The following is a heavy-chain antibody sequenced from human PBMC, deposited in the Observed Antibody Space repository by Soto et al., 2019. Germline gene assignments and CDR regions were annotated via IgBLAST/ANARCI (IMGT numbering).Heavy chain of an antibody. J-gene: IGHJ6*02. Sequence: GGSLRLSCAASGFTFSSYAMHWVRQAPGKGLEWVAVISYDGSNKYYADSVKGRFTISRDNSKNTLYLQMNSLRAEDTAVYYCARDRDVVVPAAMHYYYYGMDVWGQGTTVTVSS. D-gene: IGHD2-2*01. CDR3: ARDRDVVVPAAMHYYYYGMDV. V-gene: IGHV3-30-3*01. CDR1: GFTFSSYA. CDR2: ISYDGSNK.